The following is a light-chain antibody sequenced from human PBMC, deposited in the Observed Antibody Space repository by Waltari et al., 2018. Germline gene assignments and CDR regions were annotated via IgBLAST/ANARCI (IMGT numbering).Light chain of an antibody. Sequence: DIQMTQSPSSVSASVGDRVTITCRASQGIGSWLVWYQQKPGEAPKLLIYGTSTLKSGVPSRFSGSGSVTDFTLTISSLQPEDCATYYCQQANSFPRNFGQGTRVDIK. CDR2: GTS. V-gene: IGKV1-12*01. CDR3: QQANSFPRN. CDR1: QGIGSW. J-gene: IGKJ5*01.